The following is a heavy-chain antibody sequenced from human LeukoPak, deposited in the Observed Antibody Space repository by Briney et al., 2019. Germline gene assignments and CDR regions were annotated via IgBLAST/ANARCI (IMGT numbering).Heavy chain of an antibody. J-gene: IGHJ4*02. CDR2: MNPNSGNT. CDR1: GYTFTSYD. CDR3: ARRSSGSGSPITY. Sequence: APVKVSCKASGYTFTSYDINWVRQATGQGLEWMGWMNPNSGNTGYAQKFQGRVTMTRNTSISTAYMELSSLRSEDTAVYYCARRSSGSGSPITYWGQGTLVTVSS. V-gene: IGHV1-8*01. D-gene: IGHD3-10*01.